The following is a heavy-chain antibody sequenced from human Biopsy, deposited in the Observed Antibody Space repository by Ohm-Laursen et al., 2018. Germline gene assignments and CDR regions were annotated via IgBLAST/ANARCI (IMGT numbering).Heavy chain of an antibody. Sequence: PSETLSLTCSVSGGSMTGYEWSWIRLAPGKGLEWIGYIYYSGGTKYNPSLASRVTFSVDTSKSQFSLKLCSVTAADTAVYYCARVEAGTYDALDIWGQGTLVAVSA. D-gene: IGHD1-26*01. CDR2: IYYSGGT. J-gene: IGHJ3*02. CDR3: ARVEAGTYDALDI. CDR1: GGSMTGYE. V-gene: IGHV4-59*01.